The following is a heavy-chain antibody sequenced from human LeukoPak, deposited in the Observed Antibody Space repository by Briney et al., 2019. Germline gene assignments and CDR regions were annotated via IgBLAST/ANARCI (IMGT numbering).Heavy chain of an antibody. Sequence: GGSLRLSCAASGFTFSSYGMHWVRQAPGKGLEWVAFIRYDGSNKYYADSVKGRFTISRDNSKNTLYLQMNSLRAEDTAVYYCARGSVVVVPAAMEIDSSYYYYMDVWGKGTTVTVSS. CDR2: IRYDGSNK. CDR3: ARGSVVVVPAAMEIDSSYYYYMDV. D-gene: IGHD2-2*01. CDR1: GFTFSSYG. J-gene: IGHJ6*03. V-gene: IGHV3-30*02.